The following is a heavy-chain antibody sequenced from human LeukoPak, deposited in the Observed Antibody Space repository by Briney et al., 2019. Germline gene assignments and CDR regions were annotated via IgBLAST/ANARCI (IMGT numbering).Heavy chain of an antibody. V-gene: IGHV3-21*01. CDR3: ARAFSSGWYLLGDWFDP. J-gene: IGHJ5*02. CDR1: GFTFSSYS. Sequence: PGGSLRLSCAASGFTFSSYSMNWVRQAPGKGLEWVSSISSSSSYIYYADSVKGRFTISRDNAKNSLYLQMNSLRAEDTAVYYCARAFSSGWYLLGDWFDPRGQGTLVTVSS. D-gene: IGHD6-19*01. CDR2: ISSSSSYI.